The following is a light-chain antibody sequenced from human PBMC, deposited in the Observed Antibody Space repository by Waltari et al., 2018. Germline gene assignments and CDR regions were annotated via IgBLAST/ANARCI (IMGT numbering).Light chain of an antibody. CDR3: QQYNNWPLT. V-gene: IGKV3-15*01. Sequence: EIVMTQSPATLSVSPGERAPLSCRASQSVSSNLGWYQQKPGQAPRLLIYGASTRATGIPARFSGSGSGTEFTLTISSLQSEDFAVYYCQQYNNWPLTFGGGTKVEIK. CDR2: GAS. CDR1: QSVSSN. J-gene: IGKJ4*01.